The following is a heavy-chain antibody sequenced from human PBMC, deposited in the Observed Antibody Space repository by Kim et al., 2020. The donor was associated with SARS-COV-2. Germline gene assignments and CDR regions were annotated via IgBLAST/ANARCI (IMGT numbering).Heavy chain of an antibody. CDR2: IYPGDSDT. CDR3: ARWVGATDFQKENTVTFFDY. V-gene: IGHV5-51*01. Sequence: GESLKISCKGSGYSFTSYWIGWVRQMPGKGLEWMGIIYPGDSDTRYSPSFQGQVTISADKSISTAYLQWSSLKASDTAMYYCARWVGATDFQKENTVTFFDYWGQGTLVTVSS. D-gene: IGHD4-17*01. J-gene: IGHJ4*02. CDR1: GYSFTSYW.